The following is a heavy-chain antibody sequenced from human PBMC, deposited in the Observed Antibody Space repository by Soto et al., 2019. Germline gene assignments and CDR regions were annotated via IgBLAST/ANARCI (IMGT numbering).Heavy chain of an antibody. J-gene: IGHJ4*02. CDR1: GFTFSSYS. V-gene: IGHV3-48*01. D-gene: IGHD3-10*01. CDR3: ARDFTSGSYYNEGDDDY. CDR2: ISSSSSTI. Sequence: GGSLRLSCAASGFTFSSYSMNWVRQAPGKGLEWVSYISSSSSTIYYADSVKGRFTTSRDNAKNSLYLQMNSLRAEDTAVYYCARDFTSGSYYNEGDDDYWGQGPLVTVSS.